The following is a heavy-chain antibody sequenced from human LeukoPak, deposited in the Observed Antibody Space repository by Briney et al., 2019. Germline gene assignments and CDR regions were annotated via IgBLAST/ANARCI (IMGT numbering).Heavy chain of an antibody. D-gene: IGHD6-19*01. Sequence: SETLSLTCAVSGGSISSGGYSWSWIRQPPGKGLEWIGEINHSGSTNYNPSLKSRVTISVDTSKNQFSLKLSSVTAADTAVYYCARGAGGWYRNWFDPWGQGTLVTVSS. V-gene: IGHV4-34*01. CDR1: GGSISSGGYS. J-gene: IGHJ5*02. CDR3: ARGAGGWYRNWFDP. CDR2: INHSGST.